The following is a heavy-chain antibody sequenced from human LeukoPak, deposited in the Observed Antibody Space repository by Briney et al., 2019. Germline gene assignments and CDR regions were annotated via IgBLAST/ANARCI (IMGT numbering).Heavy chain of an antibody. J-gene: IGHJ4*02. V-gene: IGHV1-2*02. CDR2: INPNSGGT. CDR3: ARDPQRGYSGYDHQPPYDY. CDR1: GYTFTGYY. Sequence: GASVKVSCKASGYTFTGYYMHWVRQAPGQGLEWMGWINPNSGGTNYAQKFQGRVTMTRDTSISTAYMELSRLRSDDTAVYYCARDPQRGYSGYDHQPPYDYWGQGTLVTVSS. D-gene: IGHD5-12*01.